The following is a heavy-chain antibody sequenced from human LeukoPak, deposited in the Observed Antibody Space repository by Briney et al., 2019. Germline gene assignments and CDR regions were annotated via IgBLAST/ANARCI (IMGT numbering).Heavy chain of an antibody. J-gene: IGHJ4*02. CDR2: ISAYNGNT. V-gene: IGHV1-18*01. CDR1: EYTFTIYG. Sequence: GASVRVSSTPSEYTFTIYGISRGRQAPGQGLEWMGWISAYNGNTNYAQKLQGRVTMTTDTSTSTAYMELRSLRSDDTAVYYCAKNGSGSYLDDYWGQGTLVTVSS. CDR3: AKNGSGSYLDDY. D-gene: IGHD1-26*01.